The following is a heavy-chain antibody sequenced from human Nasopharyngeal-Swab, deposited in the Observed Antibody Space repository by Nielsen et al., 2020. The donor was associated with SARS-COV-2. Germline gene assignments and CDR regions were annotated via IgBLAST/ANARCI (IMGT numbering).Heavy chain of an antibody. Sequence: SETLSLTSTVSGGSIGSSRYYWGWIRQPPGRGLEWIGSIYYSGSTYYNPSLKSRVTISVDTSKNQFSLKLSSVTAADTAVYYCARPRADYYDSSGYWGQGTLVTVSS. D-gene: IGHD3-22*01. CDR1: GGSIGSSRYY. J-gene: IGHJ4*02. V-gene: IGHV4-39*01. CDR3: ARPRADYYDSSGY. CDR2: IYYSGST.